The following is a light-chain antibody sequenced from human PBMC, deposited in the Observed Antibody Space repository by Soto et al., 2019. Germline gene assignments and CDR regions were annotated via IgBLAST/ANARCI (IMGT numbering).Light chain of an antibody. CDR2: DAS. J-gene: IGKJ4*01. V-gene: IGKV3-15*01. CDR1: QSVSSN. CDR3: HQYNNWPLT. Sequence: EVVMTQSPATLSVSPGERATLSCRASQSVSSNLAWYQQKLGQAPRLLIYDASTRATGIPARFSGSGSGTEFTLTISSLQSEDFAVYYCHQYNNWPLTFGGGTMVEIK.